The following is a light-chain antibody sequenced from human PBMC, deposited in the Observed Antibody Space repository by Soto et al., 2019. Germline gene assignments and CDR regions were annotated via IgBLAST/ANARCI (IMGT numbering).Light chain of an antibody. Sequence: QSALTQPASVSGSPGQSITISCTGTSSDVGGYTYVSWYQQHPDKAPKLMLYEVSNRPSGVSNRFSGSKSGNTASLTISGLQAEDEAYYYCSSYTSSSTYVFGTGTKLTVL. CDR2: EVS. CDR3: SSYTSSSTYV. J-gene: IGLJ1*01. CDR1: SSDVGGYTY. V-gene: IGLV2-14*01.